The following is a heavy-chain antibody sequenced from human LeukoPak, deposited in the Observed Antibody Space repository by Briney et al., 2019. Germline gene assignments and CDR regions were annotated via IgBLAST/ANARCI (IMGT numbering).Heavy chain of an antibody. J-gene: IGHJ4*02. Sequence: ASVKVSCKASGYTFTRYYMHWVRQAPGQGLEWMGIINPSDGSTSYAPKFQGRVTMTRDMSTSTVYMDLSSLRSEDTAVYYCARGGYSSDDLTFDYWGQGTLVTVSS. D-gene: IGHD6-19*01. CDR1: GYTFTRYY. CDR2: INPSDGST. V-gene: IGHV1-46*01. CDR3: ARGGYSSDDLTFDY.